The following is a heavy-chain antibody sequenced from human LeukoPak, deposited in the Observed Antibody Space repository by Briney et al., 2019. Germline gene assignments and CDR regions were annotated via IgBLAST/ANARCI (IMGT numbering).Heavy chain of an antibody. V-gene: IGHV1-2*02. CDR1: GYTFTGYY. CDR3: ARGPTVTTHY. J-gene: IGHJ4*02. D-gene: IGHD4-17*01. Sequence: ASVKVSCEASGYTFTGYYMHWVRQAPGQGLEWMGWINPNSGGTNYAQKFQGRVTMTRDTSISTAYMELSSLRSEDTAVYYCARGPTVTTHYWGQGTLVTVSS. CDR2: INPNSGGT.